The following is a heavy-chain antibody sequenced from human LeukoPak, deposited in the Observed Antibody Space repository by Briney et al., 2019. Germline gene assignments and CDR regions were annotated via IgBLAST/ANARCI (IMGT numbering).Heavy chain of an antibody. Sequence: GGSLRLSCAASGFTFSSCWMSWVRQAPGKGLEWVANIKEDGSEKYCVNSVKGRFTISRDNAKNSLYLQMNSLRAEDTAVCYCAKDPAGYDSSGYLLDYWGQGTLVTVSS. CDR2: IKEDGSEK. D-gene: IGHD3-22*01. J-gene: IGHJ4*02. CDR1: GFTFSSCW. CDR3: AKDPAGYDSSGYLLDY. V-gene: IGHV3-7*01.